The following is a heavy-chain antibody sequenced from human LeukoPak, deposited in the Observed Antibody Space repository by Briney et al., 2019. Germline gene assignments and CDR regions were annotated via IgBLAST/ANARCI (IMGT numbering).Heavy chain of an antibody. V-gene: IGHV4-34*01. Sequence: KTSETLSLTCAVYGGSFSGYYWSWIRQPPGKGLEWIGEINHSGSTNYNPSLKSRVTISVDTSKNQFSLKLSSVTAADTAVYYCARRIAAAGPSFDYWAREPWSPSPQ. CDR3: ARRIAAAGPSFDY. D-gene: IGHD6-13*01. CDR2: INHSGST. CDR1: GGSFSGYY. J-gene: IGHJ4*02.